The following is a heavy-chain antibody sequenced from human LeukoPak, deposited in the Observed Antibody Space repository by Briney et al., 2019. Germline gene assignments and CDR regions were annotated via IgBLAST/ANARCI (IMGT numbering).Heavy chain of an antibody. Sequence: GGSLRLSCAASGFTFNIYAMSWVRQAPGKGLEWVSSITSSGDVTFYADSVKDRFTISRDNSKNTLYLQMSRLRAEDTAVYYCAKDIVRIAAGRSYWGQGTLVTVSS. CDR1: GFTFNIYA. CDR2: ITSSGDVT. J-gene: IGHJ4*02. CDR3: AKDIVRIAAGRSY. V-gene: IGHV3-23*01. D-gene: IGHD6-6*01.